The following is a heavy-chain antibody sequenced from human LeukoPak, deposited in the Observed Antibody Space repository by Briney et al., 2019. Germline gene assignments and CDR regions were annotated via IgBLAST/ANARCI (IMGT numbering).Heavy chain of an antibody. D-gene: IGHD3-22*01. V-gene: IGHV4-30-4*08. CDR1: GGSFSGYY. CDR3: ASHADSSGYYRFDY. J-gene: IGHJ4*02. CDR2: IYYSGST. Sequence: SETLSLTCAVYGGSFSGYYWSWIRQPPGKGLEWIGYIYYSGSTYYNPSLKSRVTISVDTSKNQFSLKLSSVTAADTAVCYCASHADSSGYYRFDYWGQGTLVTVSS.